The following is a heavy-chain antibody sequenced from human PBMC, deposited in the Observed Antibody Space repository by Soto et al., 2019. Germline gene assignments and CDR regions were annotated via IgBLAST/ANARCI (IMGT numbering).Heavy chain of an antibody. J-gene: IGHJ3*02. Sequence: QVQLVQSGAEVKKPGASVKVSCKASGYSFTGHYIHWVRQAPGQGLEWMGWINPNSGGTKYAQKVQGRVTMTRDTSISTAYMELSSLRSDGTAVYYCARDDAFDIWGQGTVVTVSS. V-gene: IGHV1-2*02. CDR2: INPNSGGT. CDR1: GYSFTGHY. CDR3: ARDDAFDI.